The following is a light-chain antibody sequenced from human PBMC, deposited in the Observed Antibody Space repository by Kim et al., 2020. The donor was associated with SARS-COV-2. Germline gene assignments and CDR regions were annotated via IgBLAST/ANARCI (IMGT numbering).Light chain of an antibody. CDR3: SSYAGSNNFVV. CDR2: EVS. V-gene: IGLV2-8*01. Sequence: QSVLTQPPSASGSPGQSVTISCTGTISDVGGYNYVSWYQQHPGKAPKLMIYEVSKRPSGVPDRFSGSKSGNTASLTVSGLQAEDEADSYCSSYAGSNNFVVFGGGTQLTVL. CDR1: ISDVGGYNY. J-gene: IGLJ2*01.